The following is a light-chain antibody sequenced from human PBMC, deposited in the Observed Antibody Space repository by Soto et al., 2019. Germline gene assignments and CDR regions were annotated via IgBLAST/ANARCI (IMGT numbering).Light chain of an antibody. J-gene: IGKJ1*01. CDR1: QSVSSN. V-gene: IGKV3-15*01. CDR2: GAS. CDR3: QHYNSWPPWT. Sequence: EIVMTQSPATLSVSPGERATLSCRVSQSVSSNLAWYQQKPGQAPRLLIYGASTRATGIPARFSGSGSGTQFTLSISSLQSEDFAVYYCQHYNSWPPWTFGQGTKVDIK.